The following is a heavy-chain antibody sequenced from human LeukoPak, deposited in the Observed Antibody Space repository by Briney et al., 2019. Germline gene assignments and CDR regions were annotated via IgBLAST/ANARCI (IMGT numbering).Heavy chain of an antibody. D-gene: IGHD5-12*01. J-gene: IGHJ4*02. Sequence: PGRSLRLSCAASGFTFSSYGMHWVRQAPGKGLEWVAVIWYDGSNKYYADSVKGRFTISRDNSKNTLYLQMNSLRAEDTAVYYCAREGRVSGYDFDCWGQGTLVTVSS. CDR1: GFTFSSYG. CDR3: AREGRVSGYDFDC. CDR2: IWYDGSNK. V-gene: IGHV3-33*01.